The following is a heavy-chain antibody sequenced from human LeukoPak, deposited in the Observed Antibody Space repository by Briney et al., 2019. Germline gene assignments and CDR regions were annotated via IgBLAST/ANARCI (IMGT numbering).Heavy chain of an antibody. CDR2: IYPGDSDT. CDR3: ARPYYDSSGPHLDAFDI. D-gene: IGHD3-22*01. V-gene: IGHV5-51*01. Sequence: GESLKISCKGSGYSFTSYWIGWARQMPGKGLEWMGIIYPGDSDTRYSPSFQGQVTISADKSISTAYLQWSSLKASDTAMYYCARPYYDSSGPHLDAFDIWGQGTMVTVSS. CDR1: GYSFTSYW. J-gene: IGHJ3*02.